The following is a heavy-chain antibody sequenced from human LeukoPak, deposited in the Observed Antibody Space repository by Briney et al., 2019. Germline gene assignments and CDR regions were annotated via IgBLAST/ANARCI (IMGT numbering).Heavy chain of an antibody. V-gene: IGHV3-48*03. Sequence: PAGGSLRLSCAASGFTFSSYEMNWVRQAPGKGLEWVSYISSSGSTIYYADSVKGRFTISRDNAKNSLYLQMNSLRAEGTAVYYCAREKRYNWFDPWGQGTLVTVSS. CDR1: GFTFSSYE. CDR3: AREKRYNWFDP. CDR2: ISSSGSTI. J-gene: IGHJ5*02.